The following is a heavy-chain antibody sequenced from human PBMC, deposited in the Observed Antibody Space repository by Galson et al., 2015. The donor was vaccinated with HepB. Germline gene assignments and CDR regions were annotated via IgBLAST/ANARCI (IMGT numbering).Heavy chain of an antibody. CDR2: IIPIFGTA. CDR1: GGTFSSYA. Sequence: SVKVSCKASGGTFSSYAISWVRQAPGQGLEWMGGIIPIFGTANYAQKFQGRVTITADKSTSTAYMELSSLRSEDTAVYYCARVDYYDSSGYYEPYFDYWGQGTLVTVSS. J-gene: IGHJ4*02. V-gene: IGHV1-69*06. D-gene: IGHD3-22*01. CDR3: ARVDYYDSSGYYEPYFDY.